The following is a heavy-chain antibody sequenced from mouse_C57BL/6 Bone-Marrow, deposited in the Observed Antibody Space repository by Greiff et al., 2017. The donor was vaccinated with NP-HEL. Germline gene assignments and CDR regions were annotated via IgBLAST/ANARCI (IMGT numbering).Heavy chain of an antibody. CDR3: ARSPYDYDADY. J-gene: IGHJ2*01. Sequence: DVQLQESGPELVKPGDSVKISCKASGYSFTGYFMNWVMQSHGKSLEWIGRINPYNGDTFYNQKFKGKATLTVDKSSSTAHMELRSLTSEDSAVYYCARSPYDYDADYWGQGTTLTVSS. V-gene: IGHV1-20*01. CDR2: INPYNGDT. CDR1: GYSFTGYF. D-gene: IGHD2-4*01.